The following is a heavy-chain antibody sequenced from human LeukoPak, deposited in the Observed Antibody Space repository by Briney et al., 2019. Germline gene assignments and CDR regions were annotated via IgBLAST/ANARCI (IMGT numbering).Heavy chain of an antibody. D-gene: IGHD6-13*01. CDR1: GFTFSSYW. CDR3: ARDIEAAGLFLDY. V-gene: IGHV3-7*01. J-gene: IGHJ4*02. Sequence: GGSLRLSCAASGFTFSSYWMAWVRQAPGKGLEWVANMKYDGSEKYYVDSVKGRFTISRDSAKNSLYLQMNSLRAEDTAVYYCARDIEAAGLFLDYWGQGTLVTVSS. CDR2: MKYDGSEK.